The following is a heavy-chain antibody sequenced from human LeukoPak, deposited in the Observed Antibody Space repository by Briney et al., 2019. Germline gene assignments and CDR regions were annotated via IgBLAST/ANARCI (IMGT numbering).Heavy chain of an antibody. V-gene: IGHV3-23*01. Sequence: GGSLRLSCAASGFTFSGYAMSWVRQAPGKGLEWVSAISGSGGSTYYADSVKGRFTISRDNSKNTLYLQMNSLRAEDTAVYYCAKEDRITMIVVVLDAFDIWGQGTMVTVSS. J-gene: IGHJ3*02. CDR2: ISGSGGST. CDR3: AKEDRITMIVVVLDAFDI. CDR1: GFTFSGYA. D-gene: IGHD3-22*01.